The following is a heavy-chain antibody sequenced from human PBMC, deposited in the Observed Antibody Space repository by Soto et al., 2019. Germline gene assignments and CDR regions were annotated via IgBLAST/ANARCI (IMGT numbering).Heavy chain of an antibody. CDR3: AKMTSDSYGRNYGLDV. V-gene: IGHV3-23*01. D-gene: IGHD5-18*01. CDR1: GFTFSTYA. CDR2: LTPSGGET. Sequence: GGSLRLSCVASGFTFSTYAMSWVRHAPGKGLEWVSALTPSGGETYYADSVKGRFTISRDNSKKTLFLQMNSLRAEDTALYYCAKMTSDSYGRNYGLDVWGQGTAVTVSS. J-gene: IGHJ6*02.